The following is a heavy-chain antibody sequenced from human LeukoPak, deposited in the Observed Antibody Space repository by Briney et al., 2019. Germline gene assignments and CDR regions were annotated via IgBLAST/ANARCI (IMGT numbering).Heavy chain of an antibody. Sequence: GGSLRLSCAASGVTFSTHWMSWVRQAPGKGLQWVANIKPDGSEKFYVHSVKGRFTISRDNAKNLLYLQMNGLRAEDTALYYCARVRSSIWSRQVSIWFDPWGQGTLVTVSS. CDR1: GVTFSTHW. CDR3: ARVRSSIWSRQVSIWFDP. J-gene: IGHJ5*02. V-gene: IGHV3-7*01. D-gene: IGHD6-13*01. CDR2: IKPDGSEK.